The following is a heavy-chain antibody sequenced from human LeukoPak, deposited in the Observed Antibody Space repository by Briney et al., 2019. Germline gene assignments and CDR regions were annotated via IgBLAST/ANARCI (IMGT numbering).Heavy chain of an antibody. CDR2: INPNTGNP. V-gene: IGHV7-4-1*02. CDR3: GRAYQPLGGLSFPDQ. CDR1: GYTFTSYA. J-gene: IGHJ5*02. Sequence: ASVKVSCKASGYTFTSYAMNWVRQAPGQGLEWMGWINPNTGNPTYAQGFTGRFVFSLDTAVNTTYLQISSLKAEDTAVYYCGRAYQPLGGLSFPDQWGQGTLVTVSS. D-gene: IGHD3-16*02.